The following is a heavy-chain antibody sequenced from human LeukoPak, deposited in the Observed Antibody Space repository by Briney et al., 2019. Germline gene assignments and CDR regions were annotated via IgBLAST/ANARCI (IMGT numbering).Heavy chain of an antibody. D-gene: IGHD3-22*01. Sequence: PSETLSLTCGVFGGSFSGYYWSWIRQPPGKGLEWIGEINHSGTTNYNPSLKSRVTISVETSKNQFSLRLSSVTAADTAVYYCARVPLLHNAFDIWGQGTMVTVSS. V-gene: IGHV4-34*01. J-gene: IGHJ3*02. CDR1: GGSFSGYY. CDR3: ARVPLLHNAFDI. CDR2: INHSGTT.